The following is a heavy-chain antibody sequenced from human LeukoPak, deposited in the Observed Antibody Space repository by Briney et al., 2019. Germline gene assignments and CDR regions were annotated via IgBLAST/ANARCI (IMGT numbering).Heavy chain of an antibody. D-gene: IGHD3-3*01. CDR1: GYTFTSYD. J-gene: IGHJ5*02. CDR3: ARANGRYYESWLGPNWFDP. V-gene: IGHV1-8*01. CDR2: MNPNSGNA. Sequence: ASVKVSCKASGYTFTSYDINWVRQATGQGLEWRGWMNPNSGNAGYAQKFQGRVTITTDESTSTAYMELSSLRSEDTAVYYCARANGRYYESWLGPNWFDPWGRGTPVTVSS.